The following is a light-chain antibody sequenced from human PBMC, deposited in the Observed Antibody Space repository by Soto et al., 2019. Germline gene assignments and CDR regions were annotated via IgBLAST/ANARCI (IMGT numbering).Light chain of an antibody. Sequence: EIVLTQSPGTLSLSAGERATLSCRASQSVSSSYLAWYQQKPGQAPSLFIYGASSRATGIPDRFSGSGSGTDFTLTISRLEPEDFAVYYCQQYGSSPWTFGLGTKVEIK. CDR1: QSVSSSY. CDR3: QQYGSSPWT. CDR2: GAS. J-gene: IGKJ1*01. V-gene: IGKV3-20*01.